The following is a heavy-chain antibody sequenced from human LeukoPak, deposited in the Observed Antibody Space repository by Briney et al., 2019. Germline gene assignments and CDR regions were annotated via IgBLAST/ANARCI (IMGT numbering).Heavy chain of an antibody. CDR1: GFTFTSSA. CDR3: AAEGRPTVVTFRKGAVDL. CDR2: IVVGSGNT. D-gene: IGHD4-23*01. V-gene: IGHV1-58*01. Sequence: SVKVSCKASGFTFTSSAVQWVRQARGQRLEWIGWIVVGSGNTNYAQKFQERVTITRDMSTRTVYMALSSLRSEDTAVYYCAAEGRPTVVTFRKGAVDLWGQGTMVTVSS. J-gene: IGHJ3*01.